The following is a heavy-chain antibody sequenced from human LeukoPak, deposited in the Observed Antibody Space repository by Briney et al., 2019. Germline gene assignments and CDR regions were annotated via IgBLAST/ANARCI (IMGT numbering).Heavy chain of an antibody. CDR1: GYTFTSYD. CDR2: MNPNSGNT. D-gene: IGHD5-12*01. V-gene: IGHV1-8*01. J-gene: IGHJ6*03. Sequence: GASVKVSCKSSGYTFTSYDINWVRQATGQGLEWMGWMNPNSGNTGYAQKFQGRVTMTRNTSISKAYMELSSLRSEDTAVYYCASWVATIDYYYMDVWGKGTTVTVSS. CDR3: ASWVATIDYYYMDV.